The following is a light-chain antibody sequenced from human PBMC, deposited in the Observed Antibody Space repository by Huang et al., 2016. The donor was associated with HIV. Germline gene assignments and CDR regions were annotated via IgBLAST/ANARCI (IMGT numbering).Light chain of an antibody. V-gene: IGKV3-15*01. CDR3: QQYNKWPPEYT. CDR1: QSVNTN. Sequence: VMMSQSPATLAASPGERVTLSCGASQSVNTNLAWYQRKPGQPPRHLIYAASTRATGVPARFAGSGSGTEFTLTIDSLQSDDFAVYYCQQYNKWPPEYTFGQGTRLEIK. J-gene: IGKJ2*01. CDR2: AAS.